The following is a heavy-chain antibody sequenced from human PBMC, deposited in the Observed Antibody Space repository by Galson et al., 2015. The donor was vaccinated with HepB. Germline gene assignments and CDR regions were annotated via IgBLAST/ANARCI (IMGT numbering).Heavy chain of an antibody. CDR1: GYTFTDYV. D-gene: IGHD3-3*01. Sequence: VKVSCKASGYTFTDYVVNWVRQAPGQGLEWMGWMNTNTGKPTYAPGFAGRFVFSLDTSVTTAYLQISSLETDDTAVYYCARSSLRFLDWLPYYDYYYMDVWGEGTTVTVSS. CDR2: MNTNTGKP. V-gene: IGHV7-4-1*02. J-gene: IGHJ6*03. CDR3: ARSSLRFLDWLPYYDYYYMDV.